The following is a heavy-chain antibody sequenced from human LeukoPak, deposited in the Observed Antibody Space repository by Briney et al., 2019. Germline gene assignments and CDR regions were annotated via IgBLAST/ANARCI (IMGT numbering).Heavy chain of an antibody. V-gene: IGHV1-46*01. Sequence: ASVKVSCKASGYTFTSYYMHWVRQAPGQGLEWMGIINPSGGSTSYAQKFQGRVTMTRDTSTSTVYMELSSLRSEDTAVYYCARVLCSSTSCSNWFDPWGQGTLVTVSS. D-gene: IGHD2-2*01. J-gene: IGHJ5*02. CDR2: INPSGGST. CDR1: GYTFTSYY. CDR3: ARVLCSSTSCSNWFDP.